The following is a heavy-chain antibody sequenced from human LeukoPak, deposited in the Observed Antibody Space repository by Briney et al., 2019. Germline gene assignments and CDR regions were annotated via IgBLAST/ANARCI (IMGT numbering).Heavy chain of an antibody. CDR2: SNAGNGNT. V-gene: IGHV1-3*01. Sequence: ASVKVSCKASGYTFTSYAMHWVRQAPGQRLEWMGWSNAGNGNTKYSQKFQGRVTMTEDTSTDTAYMELSSLRSEDTAVYYCATLGLSPIAAANWFDPWGQGTLVTVSS. J-gene: IGHJ5*02. D-gene: IGHD6-13*01. CDR3: ATLGLSPIAAANWFDP. CDR1: GYTFTSYA.